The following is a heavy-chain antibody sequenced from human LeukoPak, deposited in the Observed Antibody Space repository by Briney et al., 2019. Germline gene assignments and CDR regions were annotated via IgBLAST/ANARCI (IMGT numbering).Heavy chain of an antibody. CDR3: ARQWLDYGMDV. J-gene: IGHJ6*02. D-gene: IGHD6-19*01. CDR2: ISGSGGST. V-gene: IGHV3-23*01. CDR1: GFTFSSYA. Sequence: GGSLRLSCAASGFTFSSYAMSWVRQAPGKGLEWVSAISGSGGSTYYADSVKGRFTISRDNSKNTLYLQMNSLRAEDTALYHCARQWLDYGMDVWGQGTTVTVSS.